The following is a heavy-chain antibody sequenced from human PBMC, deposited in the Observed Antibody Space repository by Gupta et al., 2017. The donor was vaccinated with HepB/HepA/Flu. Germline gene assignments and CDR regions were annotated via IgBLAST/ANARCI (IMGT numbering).Heavy chain of an antibody. V-gene: IGHV1-2*02. J-gene: IGHJ6*03. Sequence: QVQLVQSGAEVKKPGASVKVSCKASGYTFTGYYMHWVRQAPGQGLEWMGWINPNSGGTNYAQKFQGRVTMTRDTSISTAYMELSRLRSDDTAVYYCARDSYYDSRWNYYYYYMDVWGKGTTVTVSS. D-gene: IGHD3-22*01. CDR3: ARDSYYDSRWNYYYYYMDV. CDR1: GYTFTGYY. CDR2: INPNSGGT.